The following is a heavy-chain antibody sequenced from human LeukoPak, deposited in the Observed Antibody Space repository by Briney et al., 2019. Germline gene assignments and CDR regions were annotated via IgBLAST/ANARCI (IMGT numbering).Heavy chain of an antibody. CDR2: IYYSGST. Sequence: SETLSLTCTVSGGSISTYYWSWIRQPPGKGLEWIGYIYYSGSTYYNPSLKSRVTISVDTSKNQFSLKLSSVTAADTAVYYCARDGLGNSYALNWFDPWGQGTLVTVSS. J-gene: IGHJ5*02. CDR3: ARDGLGNSYALNWFDP. D-gene: IGHD5-18*01. CDR1: GGSISTYY. V-gene: IGHV4-59*12.